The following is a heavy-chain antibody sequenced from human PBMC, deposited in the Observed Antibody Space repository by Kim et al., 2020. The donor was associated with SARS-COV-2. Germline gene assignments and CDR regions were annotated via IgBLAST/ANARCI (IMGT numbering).Heavy chain of an antibody. CDR3: ATEGFGD. J-gene: IGHJ4*02. D-gene: IGHD3-10*01. CDR2: EDGET. V-gene: IGHV1-24*01. Sequence: EDGETIYAQKFQGRVTMTEDTSTDTAYMELSSLRSEDTAVYYCATEGFGDWGQGTLVTVSS.